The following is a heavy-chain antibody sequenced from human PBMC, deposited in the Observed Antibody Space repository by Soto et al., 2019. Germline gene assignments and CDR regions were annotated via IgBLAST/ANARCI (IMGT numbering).Heavy chain of an antibody. CDR2: IIPIFSTA. D-gene: IGHD3-22*01. J-gene: IGHJ6*02. V-gene: IGHV1-69*13. CDR1: GGTFSSYA. Sequence: SVKVSCKASGGTFSSYAISCVRQAPGQGLEWMGGIIPIFSTANYAQKFQGRVTITADESTSTAYMELSSLRSEDTAVYYCARDKSTNYYDSSGYYRGYYYGMDVWGQGTTVTVSS. CDR3: ARDKSTNYYDSSGYYRGYYYGMDV.